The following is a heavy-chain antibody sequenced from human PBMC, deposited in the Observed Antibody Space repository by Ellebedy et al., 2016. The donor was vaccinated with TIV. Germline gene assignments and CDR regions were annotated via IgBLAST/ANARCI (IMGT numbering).Heavy chain of an antibody. CDR2: ISSSSSYI. CDR3: ANLSSLGDFDY. CDR1: GFTFSSYS. D-gene: IGHD3-16*01. J-gene: IGHJ4*02. Sequence: GGSLRLXCAASGFTFSSYSMNWVRQAPGKGLEWVSSISSSSSYIYYADSVKGRFTISRDNAKNSLYLQMNSLRAEDTAVYYCANLSSLGDFDYWGQGTLVTVSS. V-gene: IGHV3-21*01.